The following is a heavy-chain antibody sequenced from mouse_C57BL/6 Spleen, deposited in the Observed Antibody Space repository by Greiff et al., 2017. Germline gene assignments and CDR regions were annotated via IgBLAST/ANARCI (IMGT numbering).Heavy chain of an antibody. V-gene: IGHV5-4*01. CDR3: ARDKRLTGTGFDY. D-gene: IGHD4-1*01. CDR2: ISDGGSYT. CDR1: GFTFSSYA. J-gene: IGHJ2*01. Sequence: EVQVVESGGGLVKPGGSLKLSCAASGFTFSSYAMSWVRQTPEKRLEWVATISDGGSYTYYPDNVKGRFTISRDNAKNNLYLQMSHLKSEDTAMYYCARDKRLTGTGFDYWGQGTTLTVSS.